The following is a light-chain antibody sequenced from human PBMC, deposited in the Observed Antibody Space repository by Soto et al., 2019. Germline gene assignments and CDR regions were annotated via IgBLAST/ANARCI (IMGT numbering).Light chain of an antibody. J-gene: IGKJ3*01. CDR3: QQRSTWPPT. V-gene: IGKV3-11*01. CDR1: QSVSSY. CDR2: DTS. Sequence: ETVLTQSPATLSLAPGERATLSCRASQSVSSYLAWYQKKPGQAPRLLFYDTSNRATGIPARFSVSGSGTDFTLTISSLEPEDFAVYYCQQRSTWPPTFGPGTKVEIK.